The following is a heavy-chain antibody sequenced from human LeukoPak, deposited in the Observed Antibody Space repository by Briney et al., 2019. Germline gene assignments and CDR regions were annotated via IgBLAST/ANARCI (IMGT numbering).Heavy chain of an antibody. CDR3: ARARNAVVTAIDY. V-gene: IGHV3-33*08. J-gene: IGHJ4*01. CDR1: GFTFSMYG. D-gene: IGHD4-23*01. Sequence: GSLRLSCSASGFTFSMYGMHWVRQAPGKGLEWVAVTWYDGSNKYYADSVRGRFTISRDNSKNTLYLQMNSLRAEDTAVYYCARARNAVVTAIDYWGQGTLVTVSS. CDR2: TWYDGSNK.